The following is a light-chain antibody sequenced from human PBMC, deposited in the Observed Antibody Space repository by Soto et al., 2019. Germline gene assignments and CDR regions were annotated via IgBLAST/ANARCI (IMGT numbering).Light chain of an antibody. CDR3: QQYNYWPPT. J-gene: IGKJ1*01. CDR1: QSVSSN. V-gene: IGKV3-15*01. Sequence: EIVMTQSPATLSVSPGDRATLSCRASQSVSSNLAWYQQKPGQSPRLLINGSSTRATGIPARFSGSGSGTEFTLIISSLQSEDFAVYYCQQYNYWPPTFGQGTKMEIK. CDR2: GSS.